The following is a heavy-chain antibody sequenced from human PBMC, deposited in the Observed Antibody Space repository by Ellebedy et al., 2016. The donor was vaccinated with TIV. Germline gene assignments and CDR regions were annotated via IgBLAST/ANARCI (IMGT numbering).Heavy chain of an antibody. Sequence: ASVKVSCXASGYTFTSYDINWVRQATGQGLEWMGWMNPNSGNTGYAQKFQGRVTMTEDTSTDTAYMELSSLRSEDTAVYYCARERGQRSYYISYYYYGMDVWGQGTTVTVSS. D-gene: IGHD3-10*01. CDR1: GYTFTSYD. J-gene: IGHJ6*02. CDR2: MNPNSGNT. V-gene: IGHV1-8*01. CDR3: ARERGQRSYYISYYYYGMDV.